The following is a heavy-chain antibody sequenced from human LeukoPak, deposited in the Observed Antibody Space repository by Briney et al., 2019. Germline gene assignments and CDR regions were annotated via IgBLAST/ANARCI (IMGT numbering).Heavy chain of an antibody. CDR3: ARRNYYDSTGYYNN. CDR1: GGSISSDNW. CDR2: IHQSGST. Sequence: SETLSLTCAVSGGSISSDNWWSWVRQPPGKGLEWVGEIHQSGSTNYNPSLKSRVTITVDKSKSQFSLKLGSVTAADTAVYYCARRNYYDSTGYYNNWGRGTLVTVPS. D-gene: IGHD3-22*01. J-gene: IGHJ4*02. V-gene: IGHV4-4*02.